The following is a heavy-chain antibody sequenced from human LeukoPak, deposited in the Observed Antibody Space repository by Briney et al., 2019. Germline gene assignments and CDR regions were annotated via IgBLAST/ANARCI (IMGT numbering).Heavy chain of an antibody. J-gene: IGHJ4*02. CDR3: ASLWYSSWYGDY. D-gene: IGHD6-13*01. Sequence: PSETLSLTCTVSGGSISSNTYYWDWIRQPPGKGLECIGSIYYGGSTYYNPSLKSRVIISVDTSKNQFSLKLSSVTAADTAVYYCASLWYSSWYGDYWGQGTLVTVSS. CDR1: GGSISSNTYY. V-gene: IGHV4-39*01. CDR2: IYYGGST.